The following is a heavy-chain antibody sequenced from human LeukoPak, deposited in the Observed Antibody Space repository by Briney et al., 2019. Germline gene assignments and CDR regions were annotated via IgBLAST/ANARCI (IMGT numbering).Heavy chain of an antibody. V-gene: IGHV3-23*01. J-gene: IGHJ4*02. CDR1: GFTFSRYA. CDR3: AKWTTGYFDY. D-gene: IGHD4-17*01. CDR2: ISGSGGST. Sequence: GGSLRLSCAASGFTFSRYAMSWVRQAPGKGLEWVSAISGSGGSTYYADSVRGRFTISRDNSKNTLYLQMNSLRAEDTAVYYCAKWTTGYFDYWGQGTLVTVSS.